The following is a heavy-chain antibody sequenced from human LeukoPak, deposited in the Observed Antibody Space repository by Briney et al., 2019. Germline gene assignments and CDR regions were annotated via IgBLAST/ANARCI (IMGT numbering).Heavy chain of an antibody. V-gene: IGHV3-74*01. CDR3: AKESGKFDY. CDR2: IRSDGSIT. Sequence: GGSLRLSCAASGFTFSGYWMHWVRQAPGKGLAWVSVIRSDGSITTCADSVKGRFTIARDNSKNSLYLQMNSLRSEDTAMYFCAKESGKFDYWGQGTLVAVST. J-gene: IGHJ4*02. CDR1: GFTFSGYW.